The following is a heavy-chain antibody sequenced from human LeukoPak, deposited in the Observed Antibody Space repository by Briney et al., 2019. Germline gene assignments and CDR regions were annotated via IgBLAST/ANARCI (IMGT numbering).Heavy chain of an antibody. CDR3: AKEEYGSAGNDAFDI. Sequence: GGSLGLSCAASGFTFSSYGMHWVRQAPGKGLEWVAVISYDGSNKYYADSVKGRFTISRDNSKNTLYLQMNSLRAEDTAVYYCAKEEYGSAGNDAFDIWGQGTMVTVSS. J-gene: IGHJ3*02. CDR1: GFTFSSYG. CDR2: ISYDGSNK. V-gene: IGHV3-30*18. D-gene: IGHD3-10*01.